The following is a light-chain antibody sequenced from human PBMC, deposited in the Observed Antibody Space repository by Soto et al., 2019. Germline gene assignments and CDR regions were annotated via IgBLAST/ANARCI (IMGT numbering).Light chain of an antibody. J-gene: IGKJ1*01. Sequence: DIQMTQSPSTLSASVGDRDTITCRASQSISSWLAWYQQKPGKAPRLLIYAASSLKSGVPSRFSGSGSGTEFTLTISSLQPDDFATYYCQQYNSYSWTFGQGTKVEIK. CDR2: AAS. V-gene: IGKV1-5*01. CDR3: QQYNSYSWT. CDR1: QSISSW.